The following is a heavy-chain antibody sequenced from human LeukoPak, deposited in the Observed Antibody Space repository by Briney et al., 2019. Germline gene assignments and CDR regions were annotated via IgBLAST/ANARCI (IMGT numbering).Heavy chain of an antibody. D-gene: IGHD3-22*01. CDR2: IYYSGST. CDR1: GGSISSSSYY. J-gene: IGHJ4*02. Sequence: PSETLSLTCTVSGGSISSSSYYWGWIRQPPGKGLEWIGYIYYSGSTNYNPSLKSRVTISIDTSKNQFSLKLSSVTAADTAVYFCARTAYDSNGNFFDYWGQGTLVTVSS. CDR3: ARTAYDSNGNFFDY. V-gene: IGHV4-61*05.